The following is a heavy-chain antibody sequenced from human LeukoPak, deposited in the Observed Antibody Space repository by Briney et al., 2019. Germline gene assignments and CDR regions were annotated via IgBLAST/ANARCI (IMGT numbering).Heavy chain of an antibody. CDR1: GFTFSDYY. CDR3: ARDRDPYYDYLWGSYRPSYFDD. Sequence: PGGSLRLSCAASGFTFSDYYMSWIRQAPGKGLEWVSYISSSGSTIYYADSVKGRFTISRDNAKNSLYLQMNSLRAEDTAVYYCARDRDPYYDYLWGSYRPSYFDDWGQGTLVTVSS. D-gene: IGHD3-16*02. V-gene: IGHV3-11*04. J-gene: IGHJ4*02. CDR2: ISSSGSTI.